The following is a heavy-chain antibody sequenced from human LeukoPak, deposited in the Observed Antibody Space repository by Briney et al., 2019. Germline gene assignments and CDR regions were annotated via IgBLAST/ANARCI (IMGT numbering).Heavy chain of an antibody. CDR1: GFTFSSST. CDR2: RSYDGSNK. J-gene: IGHJ3*02. CDR3: AKDHVLWFGESAGAFDI. Sequence: GGSLRLSCAASGFTFSSSTMHWVRQAPGKGLEWVAVRSYDGSNKYYADSVKGRFTISRDNSKNTLYLQMNSLRAEDTAVYYCAKDHVLWFGESAGAFDIWGQGTMVTVSS. V-gene: IGHV3-30-3*01. D-gene: IGHD3-10*01.